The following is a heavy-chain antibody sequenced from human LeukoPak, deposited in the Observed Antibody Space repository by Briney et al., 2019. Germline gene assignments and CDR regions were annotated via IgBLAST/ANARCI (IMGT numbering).Heavy chain of an antibody. CDR3: ARDNSGSYWGRRLGPFDY. V-gene: IGHV1-2*02. CDR2: INPNSGGT. CDR1: GYTFTGYY. D-gene: IGHD1-26*01. J-gene: IGHJ4*02. Sequence: GASVKVSCKASGYTFTGYYMHWVRQAPGQGLEWMGWINPNSGGTNYAQKFQGRVTMTRDTSISTAYLQWSSLKASDTAMYYCARDNSGSYWGRRLGPFDYWGQGTLVTVSS.